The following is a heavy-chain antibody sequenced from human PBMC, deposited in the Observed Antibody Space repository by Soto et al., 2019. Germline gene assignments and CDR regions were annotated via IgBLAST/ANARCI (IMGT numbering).Heavy chain of an antibody. CDR2: TYYLGNT. CDR1: GGSISSSRSY. V-gene: IGHV4-39*07. CDR3: ATLAHCNSSLCTTLGYSWFDP. D-gene: IGHD2-2*01. Sequence: PSETLSLTCTASGGSISSSRSYWGWIRQPPGKGLEWVWSTYYLGNTYYNPSLGGRVSISVDTSKNQFSLKLNSVTAADTAVYYCATLAHCNSSLCTTLGYSWFDPWGQGTLVTVSS. J-gene: IGHJ5*02.